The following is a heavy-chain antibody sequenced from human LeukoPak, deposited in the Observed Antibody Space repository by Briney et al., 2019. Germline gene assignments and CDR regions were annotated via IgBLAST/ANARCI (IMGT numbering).Heavy chain of an antibody. CDR1: GYTFTGYS. CDR2: IDPKSGGT. D-gene: IGHD2-2*01. Sequence: ASVKVSCKASGYTFTGYSLHWVRQAPGQGLEWMGWIDPKSGGTNFAQTFQGRVTMTRDTSISTAYMELSRLRSDDTAVYYCARGVPPAAHIDYWGQGTLVTVSS. J-gene: IGHJ4*02. V-gene: IGHV1-2*02. CDR3: ARGVPPAAHIDY.